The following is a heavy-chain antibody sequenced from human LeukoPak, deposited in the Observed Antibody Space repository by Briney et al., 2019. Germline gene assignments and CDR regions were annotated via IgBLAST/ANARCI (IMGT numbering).Heavy chain of an antibody. CDR3: ARGVTMIVVVIHDWYFDL. CDR2: IYYTRST. J-gene: IGHJ2*01. D-gene: IGHD3-22*01. V-gene: IGHV4-39*01. CDR1: GVSISSSSYY. Sequence: SETLSLTCTVSGVSISSSSYYWGWIRQPPGKGLEWIGSIYYTRSTYYNPSLKSRVTISVDTSKNQFSLKLTSVTAADTAVYYCARGVTMIVVVIHDWYFDLWGRGTLVTDSS.